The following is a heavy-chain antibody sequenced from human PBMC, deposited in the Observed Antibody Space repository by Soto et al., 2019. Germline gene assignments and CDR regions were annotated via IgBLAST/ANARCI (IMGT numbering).Heavy chain of an antibody. V-gene: IGHV4-31*03. CDR1: GDSITSGSGC. D-gene: IGHD5-12*01. CDR3: ARGFKWPDY. CDR2: IFHSGRT. J-gene: IGHJ4*02. Sequence: TLSLTCTVSGDSITSGSGCWSWVRQHPGRGLEWLGYIFHSGRTYYSPSLSSRLTLSIDTSNNQLSLNLRSVTAADTAVYYCARGFKWPDYCSQGTPVTVSS.